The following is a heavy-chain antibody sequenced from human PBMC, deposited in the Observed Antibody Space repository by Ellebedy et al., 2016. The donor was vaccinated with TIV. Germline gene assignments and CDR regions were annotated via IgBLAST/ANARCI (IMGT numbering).Heavy chain of an antibody. V-gene: IGHV4-59*08. D-gene: IGHD1-20*01. J-gene: IGHJ4*02. CDR3: ARGREYNWNDLYYFDY. CDR1: GGSISSYY. CDR2: IYYSGST. Sequence: SETLSLXCTASGGSISSYYWSWIRQPPGKGLEWIGYIYYSGSTNYNPSLKSRVTISVDTSKNQFSLKLSSVTAADTAVYYCARGREYNWNDLYYFDYWGQGTLVTVSS.